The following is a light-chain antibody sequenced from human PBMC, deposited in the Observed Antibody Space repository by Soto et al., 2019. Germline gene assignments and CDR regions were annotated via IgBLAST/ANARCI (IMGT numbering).Light chain of an antibody. J-gene: IGKJ4*01. CDR3: QQYNNWPPLP. Sequence: EIVMTQSPATLSVSPGERATLSSRASQSVSSNLAWYQQKPGQAPRLLIYGASTRATGIPARFSGSGSGTEFTLTISSLQSEDFAVYYCQQYNNWPPLPFGGGTKVDIK. CDR2: GAS. V-gene: IGKV3-15*01. CDR1: QSVSSN.